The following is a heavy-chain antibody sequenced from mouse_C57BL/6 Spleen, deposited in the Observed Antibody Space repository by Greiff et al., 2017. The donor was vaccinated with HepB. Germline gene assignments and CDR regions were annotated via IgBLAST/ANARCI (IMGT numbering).Heavy chain of an antibody. Sequence: VQVVESGPELVKPGASVKISCKASGYAFSSSWMNWVKQRPGKGLEWIGRIYPGDGDTNYNGKFKGKATLTADKSSSTAYMQLSSLTSEDSAVYFCASLGLYWGQGTLVTVSA. J-gene: IGHJ3*01. D-gene: IGHD3-1*01. CDR3: ASLGLY. V-gene: IGHV1-82*01. CDR1: GYAFSSSW. CDR2: IYPGDGDT.